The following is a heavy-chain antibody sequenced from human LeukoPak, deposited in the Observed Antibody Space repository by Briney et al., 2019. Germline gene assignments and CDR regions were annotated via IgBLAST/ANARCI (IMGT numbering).Heavy chain of an antibody. Sequence: PGGSLRLSCAASGFSFSSYNMIWVRQAPGKGLEWVSSISSTSDYINYADSVEGRFTISRDNANNSLYLQMNSLRAEDTAVYYCGRMNSAEWFGELSVDPWGQGTLVTVSS. CDR3: GRMNSAEWFGELSVDP. J-gene: IGHJ5*02. V-gene: IGHV3-21*01. D-gene: IGHD3-10*01. CDR2: ISSTSDYI. CDR1: GFSFSSYN.